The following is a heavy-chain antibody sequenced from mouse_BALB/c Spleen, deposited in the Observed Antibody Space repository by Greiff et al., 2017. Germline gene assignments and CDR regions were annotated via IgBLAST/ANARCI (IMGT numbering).Heavy chain of an antibody. V-gene: IGHV1-69*02. J-gene: IGHJ2*01. Sequence: VQLQQPGAELVKPGASVKLSCKASGYTFTSYWMHWVKQRPGQGLEWIGEIDPSDSYTNYNQKFKGKATLTVDKSSSTAYMQLSSLTSEDSAVYYCARGYYYGSSYPFDYWGQGTTLTVSS. D-gene: IGHD1-1*01. CDR1: GYTFTSYW. CDR2: IDPSDSYT. CDR3: ARGYYYGSSYPFDY.